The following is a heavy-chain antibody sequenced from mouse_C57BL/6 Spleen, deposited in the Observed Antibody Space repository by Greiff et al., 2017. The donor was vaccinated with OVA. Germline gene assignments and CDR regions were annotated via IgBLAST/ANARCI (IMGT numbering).Heavy chain of an antibody. J-gene: IGHJ1*03. D-gene: IGHD1-2*01. V-gene: IGHV3-6*01. Sequence: ESGPGLVKPSQSLSLTCSVTGYSITSGYYWNWIRQFPGNKLEWMGYISYDGSNNYNPSLKNRISITRDTSKNQFFLKLNSVTTEDTATYDCARGPLLRYWYFDVWGTGTTVTVSS. CDR1: GYSITSGYY. CDR3: ARGPLLRYWYFDV. CDR2: ISYDGSN.